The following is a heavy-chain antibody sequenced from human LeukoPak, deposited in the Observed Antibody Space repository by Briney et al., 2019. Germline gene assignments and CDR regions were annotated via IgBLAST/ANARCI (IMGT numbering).Heavy chain of an antibody. V-gene: IGHV3-23*01. CDR2: ISGSGGST. CDR3: AKSGGGYVGSSTYYFDC. J-gene: IGHJ4*02. Sequence: GGSLRLSCAVSGFTLSRYAMHWVRQAPGKGLEWVSAISGSGGSTYCADSVKGRFTISRDNSKNTLYLQMNSLRAEDTAVYYCAKSGGGYVGSSTYYFDCWGQGTLVTVSS. CDR1: GFTLSRYA. D-gene: IGHD5-12*01.